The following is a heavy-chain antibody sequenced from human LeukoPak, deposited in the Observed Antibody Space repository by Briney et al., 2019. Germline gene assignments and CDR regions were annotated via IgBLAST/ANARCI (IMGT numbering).Heavy chain of an antibody. CDR3: ARAWGYYGSGSDYVLGL. CDR2: ISAYNGNT. V-gene: IGHV1-18*04. Sequence: ASVKLCCKASGYTFTSYSSSYDRHCPGQPPERRLWISAYNGNTNYTQNLQGINTMTTDTSTSTAYMELRSLRSDDPAVYYCARAWGYYGSGSDYVLGLWGQGTLVTVSS. CDR1: GYTFTSYS. J-gene: IGHJ4*02. D-gene: IGHD3-10*01.